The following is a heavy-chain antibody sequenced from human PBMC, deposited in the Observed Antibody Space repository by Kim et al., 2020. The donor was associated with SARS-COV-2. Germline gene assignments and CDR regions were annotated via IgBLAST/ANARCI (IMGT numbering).Heavy chain of an antibody. V-gene: IGHV1-18*04. Sequence: ASVKVSCKASGYTFTSYGISWVRQAPGQGLEWMGWISAYNGNTNYAQKLQGRVTMTTDTSTSTAYMELRSLRSDDTAVYYCARAVGGSGSYYNLGSLGYWGQGTLVTVSS. CDR1: GYTFTSYG. D-gene: IGHD3-10*01. CDR2: ISAYNGNT. J-gene: IGHJ4*02. CDR3: ARAVGGSGSYYNLGSLGY.